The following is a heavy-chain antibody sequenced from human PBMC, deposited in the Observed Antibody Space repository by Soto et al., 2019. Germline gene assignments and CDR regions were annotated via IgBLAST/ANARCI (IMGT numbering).Heavy chain of an antibody. CDR1: GYTFTSYG. Sequence: ASVKVSCKASGYTFTSYGISWVRQAPGQGLEWMGWISAYNGNTNYAQKLQGRVTMTTDPSTSTAYMELRSLRSDDTAVYYCARDPNYYYYMDVWGKGTTVTVSS. CDR3: ARDPNYYYYMDV. V-gene: IGHV1-18*01. CDR2: ISAYNGNT. J-gene: IGHJ6*03.